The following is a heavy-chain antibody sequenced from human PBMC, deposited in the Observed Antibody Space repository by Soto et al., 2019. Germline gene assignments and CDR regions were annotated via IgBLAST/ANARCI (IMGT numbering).Heavy chain of an antibody. CDR2: INPGGGST. CDR3: ARDHFIAEGGMDV. Sequence: QVQLVQSGAEVKKPGASVKVSCKASGYTFTSYYMHWVRQAPGQGLEWMGIINPGGGSTSYAQKFQGRVTMHRDTSTSTVYMELSSLRSEDTAVYYCARDHFIAEGGMDVWGQGTTVTVSS. V-gene: IGHV1-46*01. CDR1: GYTFTSYY. J-gene: IGHJ6*02. D-gene: IGHD3-3*02.